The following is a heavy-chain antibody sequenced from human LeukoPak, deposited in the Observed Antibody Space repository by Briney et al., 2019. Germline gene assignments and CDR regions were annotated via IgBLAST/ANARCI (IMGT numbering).Heavy chain of an antibody. CDR1: GGTFSSYA. CDR2: IIPMSDTA. D-gene: IGHD1-26*01. Sequence: ASVKVSCKASGGTFSSYAISWVRQAPGQGLEWMGGIIPMSDTANYPQKFRGRLTITADIPTSTVYMELSSLRSEDTAVYYCAREDDTGRYMGDDAFDIWGQGTMVTVSS. J-gene: IGHJ3*02. CDR3: AREDDTGRYMGDDAFDI. V-gene: IGHV1-69*06.